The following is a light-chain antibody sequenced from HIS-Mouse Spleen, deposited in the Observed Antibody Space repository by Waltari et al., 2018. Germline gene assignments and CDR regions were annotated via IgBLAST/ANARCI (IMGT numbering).Light chain of an antibody. J-gene: IGLJ2*01. CDR1: SSDVGGYNY. CDR3: SSYTSSSFNVV. V-gene: IGLV2-14*03. CDR2: GVS. Sequence: QSALTQPASVSGSPGQSITISCTGTSSDVGGYNYVSWYQQHPGKAPKLMIYGVSNRRPGVSTRFSGSKSGNTASLTLSGLQAEDEADYYCSSYTSSSFNVVFGGGTKLTVL.